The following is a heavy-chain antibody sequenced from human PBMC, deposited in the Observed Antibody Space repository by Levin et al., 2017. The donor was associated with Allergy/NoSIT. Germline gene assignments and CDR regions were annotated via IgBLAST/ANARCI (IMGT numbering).Heavy chain of an antibody. D-gene: IGHD3-22*01. CDR1: GFTFDDYA. CDR3: AKENYYDSSGYASGMDV. Sequence: GGSLRLSCAASGFTFDDYAMHWVRQAPGKGLEWVSGISWNSGSIGYADSVKGRFTISRDNAKNSLYLQMNSLRAEDTALYYCAKENYYDSSGYASGMDVWGQGTTVTVSS. J-gene: IGHJ6*02. V-gene: IGHV3-9*01. CDR2: ISWNSGSI.